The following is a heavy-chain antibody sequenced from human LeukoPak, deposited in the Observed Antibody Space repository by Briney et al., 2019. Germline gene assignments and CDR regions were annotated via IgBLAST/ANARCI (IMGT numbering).Heavy chain of an antibody. D-gene: IGHD6-19*01. V-gene: IGHV4-4*07. CDR1: GGSISSYY. CDR2: IYTSGST. Sequence: SETLSLTCTVSGGSISSYYWSWIRQPAGKGLEWIGRIYTSGSTNYNPSLKSRVTMSVDTSKNQFSLKLSSVTAADTAVYYCARDSVAGPYYYYYYMDVWGKGNTVTISS. J-gene: IGHJ6*03. CDR3: ARDSVAGPYYYYYYMDV.